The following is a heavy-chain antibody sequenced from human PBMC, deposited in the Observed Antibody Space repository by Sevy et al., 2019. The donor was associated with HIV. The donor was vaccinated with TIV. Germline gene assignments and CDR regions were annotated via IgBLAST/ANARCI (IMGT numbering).Heavy chain of an antibody. D-gene: IGHD6-19*01. J-gene: IGHJ4*02. V-gene: IGHV3-23*01. CDR2: ISGSGGST. CDR3: ASIAVAGSLFGY. Sequence: GGSLRLSCAASGFTFSSYAMSWVRQAPGKGLEWVSDISGSGGSTYYADSVKGRFTISRDNSKNTLYLQMNSLRAEDTAVYYCASIAVAGSLFGYWGQGTLVTVSS. CDR1: GFTFSSYA.